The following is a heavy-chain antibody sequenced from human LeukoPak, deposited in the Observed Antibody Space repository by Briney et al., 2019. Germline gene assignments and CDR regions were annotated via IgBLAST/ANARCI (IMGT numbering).Heavy chain of an antibody. J-gene: IGHJ4*02. CDR3: ARDLSTVVTPGGFDY. D-gene: IGHD4-23*01. V-gene: IGHV3-66*01. Sequence: GGSRRLSCAASGFTVSSNYMSWVRQAPGKGLEWVSVIYSGGSTYYADSVKGRFTISRDNSKNTLYLQMNSLRAEDTAVYYCARDLSTVVTPGGFDYWGQGTLVTVSS. CDR2: IYSGGST. CDR1: GFTVSSNY.